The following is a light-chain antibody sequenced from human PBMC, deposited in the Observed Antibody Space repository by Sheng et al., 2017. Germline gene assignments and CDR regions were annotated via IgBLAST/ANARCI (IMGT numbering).Light chain of an antibody. CDR2: DGS. V-gene: IGKV1-39*01. CDR1: QTISVY. Sequence: DIQMTQSPSSLSASVGDRVTITCRASQTISVYLNWYQQKPGIAPKLLIYDGSSLQRGVPSRFSGSGSGTDFTLTISGLQPEDFATYFCQQSYSTPQVTFGQGTRLEIK. CDR3: QQSYSTPQVT. J-gene: IGKJ5*01.